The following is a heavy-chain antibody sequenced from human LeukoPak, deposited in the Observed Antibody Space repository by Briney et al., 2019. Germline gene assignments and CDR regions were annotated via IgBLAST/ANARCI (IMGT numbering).Heavy chain of an antibody. Sequence: GRSLRLSCAASGFTFSSYAMHWVRQAPGKGLEWVAVISYDGSNKYYADSVKGRFTISRDNSKNTLYLQMNSLRAEDTAVYYCARPMAMTPVTATSYYYGMDVWGKGTTVTVSS. CDR2: ISYDGSNK. D-gene: IGHD4-17*01. CDR1: GFTFSSYA. V-gene: IGHV3-30*04. CDR3: ARPMAMTPVTATSYYYGMDV. J-gene: IGHJ6*04.